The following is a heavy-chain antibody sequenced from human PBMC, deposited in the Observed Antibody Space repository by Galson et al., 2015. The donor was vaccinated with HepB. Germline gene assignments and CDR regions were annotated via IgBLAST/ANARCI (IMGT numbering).Heavy chain of an antibody. Sequence: ETLSLTCTVSGGSVFSNRYYWSWIRQPPGKGLEWIGYVFYSGAANYNPSLKSRVTISVDTSKNLFSLKLSSVTAADTAVYYCARDPAGVRTGWLPSYFDYWGQGTLVTVSS. CDR3: ARDPAGVRTGWLPSYFDY. J-gene: IGHJ4*02. D-gene: IGHD3/OR15-3a*01. V-gene: IGHV4-61*01. CDR1: GGSVFSNRYY. CDR2: VFYSGAA.